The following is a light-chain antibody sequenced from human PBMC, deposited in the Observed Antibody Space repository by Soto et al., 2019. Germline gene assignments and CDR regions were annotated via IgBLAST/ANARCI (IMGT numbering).Light chain of an antibody. CDR1: SSDVGGYNL. Sequence: QSALTQPASVSGSPGQSITISCTGTSSDVGGYNLVSWYQQYPDKAPKLMIFDVNTRPSGVSNCFSGSKSGNTASLTISGLQAEDEADYYCSSYKSSSTLPYVFGTGTKVTVL. CDR3: SSYKSSSTLPYV. J-gene: IGLJ1*01. CDR2: DVN. V-gene: IGLV2-14*01.